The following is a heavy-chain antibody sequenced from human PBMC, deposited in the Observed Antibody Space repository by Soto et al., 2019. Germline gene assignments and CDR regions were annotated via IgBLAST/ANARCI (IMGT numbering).Heavy chain of an antibody. J-gene: IGHJ4*02. Sequence: SVKVSCKASGGTFSSYTISWVRQAPGQGLEWMGRIIPILGIADYAQKFQGRVTITADKSTSTAYMELSSLRSEDTAVYYCAREGLHSTGTDPGYFDYRGQGTLVTVSS. CDR1: GGTFSSYT. CDR2: IIPILGIA. CDR3: AREGLHSTGTDPGYFDY. D-gene: IGHD1-1*01. V-gene: IGHV1-69*04.